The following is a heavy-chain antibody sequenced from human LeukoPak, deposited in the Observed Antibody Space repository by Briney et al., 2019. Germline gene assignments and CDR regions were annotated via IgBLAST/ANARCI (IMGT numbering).Heavy chain of an antibody. CDR1: GGSITSSDYW. J-gene: IGHJ5*02. CDR2: IYYSGST. D-gene: IGHD3-16*01. Sequence: SETLSLTCTVSGGSITSSDYWWAWIRLPPGRGLEWIGSIYYSGSTYYNPPLKSRATISVDTSKNQFSLKLSSVTAADTAVYYCASEGGSRSNWFDPWGQGTLVTVSS. CDR3: ASEGGSRSNWFDP. V-gene: IGHV4-39*07.